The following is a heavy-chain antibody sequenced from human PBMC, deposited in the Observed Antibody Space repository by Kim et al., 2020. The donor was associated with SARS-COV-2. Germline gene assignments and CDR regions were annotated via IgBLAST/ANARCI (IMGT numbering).Heavy chain of an antibody. J-gene: IGHJ5*02. D-gene: IGHD6-19*01. CDR3: ARDSSSSSGWSWFDP. V-gene: IGHV4-59*01. Sequence: PSPKSRVTIPVDTSKNPFSLKLSSVTAADTAVYYCARDSSSSSGWSWFDPWGQGTLVTVSS.